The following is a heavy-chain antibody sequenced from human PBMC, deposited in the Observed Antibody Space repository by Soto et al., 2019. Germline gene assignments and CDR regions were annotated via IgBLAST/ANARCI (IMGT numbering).Heavy chain of an antibody. CDR3: ARVAVAATPAIIFDY. CDR2: IYYSGST. J-gene: IGHJ4*02. Sequence: SETLSLTCTVSGGSISSGGYYWSWIRQHPGKGLEWIGYIYYSGSTYYNPSLKSRVTISVDTSKNQFSLKLSSVTAADTAVYYCARVAVAATPAIIFDYWGQGTLVTVSS. D-gene: IGHD2-15*01. V-gene: IGHV4-31*03. CDR1: GGSISSGGYY.